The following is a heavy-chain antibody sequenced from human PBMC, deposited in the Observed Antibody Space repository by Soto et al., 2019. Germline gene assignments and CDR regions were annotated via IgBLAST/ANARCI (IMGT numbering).Heavy chain of an antibody. CDR2: IWFDGSRK. CDR1: GFSFSSYG. CDR3: ARSNYDFWSGYYFPDY. D-gene: IGHD3-3*01. V-gene: IGHV3-33*01. J-gene: IGHJ4*02. Sequence: QVQLVESGGGVVQPGRSLRLSCAASGFSFSSYGMHWVRQAPGKGLEWLAVIWFDGSRKNHADSVKGRFTISRDNSKNTRYLQMTSLRPEDTAVYYGARSNYDFWSGYYFPDYWGQGTLVTVSS.